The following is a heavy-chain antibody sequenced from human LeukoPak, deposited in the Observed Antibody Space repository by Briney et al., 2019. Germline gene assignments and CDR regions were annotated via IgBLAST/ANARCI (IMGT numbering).Heavy chain of an antibody. CDR2: INHSGST. D-gene: IGHD2-15*01. CDR1: GGSFSGYY. V-gene: IGHV4-34*01. CDR3: ARGRVVAATFSDY. Sequence: SETLSLTCAVYGGSFSGYYWSWIRQPPGKGLEWIGEINHSGSTNYNPSLKSRVTISVDTSKNQFSLKLSSVTAADTAVYYCARGRVVAATFSDYWGQGTLVTVSS. J-gene: IGHJ4*02.